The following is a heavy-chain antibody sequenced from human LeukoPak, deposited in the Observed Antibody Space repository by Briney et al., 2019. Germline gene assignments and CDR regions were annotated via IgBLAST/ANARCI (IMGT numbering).Heavy chain of an antibody. J-gene: IGHJ4*02. D-gene: IGHD2-15*01. Sequence: PSETLSLTCTVSGGSISSYYWSWIRQPAGKGLEWIGRIYTSGTTNYNPSLKSRVTMSIETSKNHLSLKLISVTAADTAVYYCAGDLRGGYCSGGRCYHSGAFDYWGQGTLVTVSS. CDR1: GGSISSYY. V-gene: IGHV4-4*07. CDR3: AGDLRGGYCSGGRCYHSGAFDY. CDR2: IYTSGTT.